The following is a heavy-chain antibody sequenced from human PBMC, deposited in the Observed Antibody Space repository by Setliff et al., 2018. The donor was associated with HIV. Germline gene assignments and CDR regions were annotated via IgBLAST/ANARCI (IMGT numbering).Heavy chain of an antibody. CDR3: ATGITVAPDY. D-gene: IGHD6-19*01. CDR2: INHSGST. J-gene: IGHJ4*02. Sequence: SETLSLTCAVYGGSFSGHYWSWIRQPPGKGLEWIGLINHSGSTNYNPSLKSRVTISLGTSKNQFSLKMTSVTAADTAVYYCATGITVAPDYWGQGSLVTVSS. CDR1: GGSFSGHY. V-gene: IGHV4-34*01.